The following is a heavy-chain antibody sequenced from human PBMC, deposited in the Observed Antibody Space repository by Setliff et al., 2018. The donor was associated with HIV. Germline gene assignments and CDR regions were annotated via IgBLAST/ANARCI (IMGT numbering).Heavy chain of an antibody. D-gene: IGHD7-27*01. Sequence: SETLSLTCTVSGGSIENLYWTWIRQPPGRGLEWIGYVYSAGSTKYNPSLKSRATMSDDTSKNQISLTLTSVSAADTAVYYCASTSMGMTRKPILYYHMDVWGHGITVTVSS. CDR3: ASTSMGMTRKPILYYHMDV. V-gene: IGHV4-59*11. J-gene: IGHJ6*03. CDR1: GGSIENLY. CDR2: VYSAGST.